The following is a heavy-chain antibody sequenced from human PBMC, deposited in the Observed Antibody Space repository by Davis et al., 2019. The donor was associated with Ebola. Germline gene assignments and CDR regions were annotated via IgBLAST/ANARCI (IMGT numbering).Heavy chain of an antibody. CDR3: ATNTVYHYTY. Sequence: GESLKISCAASGFIFSDAWMSWVRQAPGKGLEWVGRIKSKTGGGTTDYAAPVKGRFTLSRDDSKNTLFLQMNGLKTEDTAVYYCATNTVYHYTYWGQGTLVTVSS. CDR1: GFIFSDAW. CDR2: IKSKTGGGTT. J-gene: IGHJ4*02. D-gene: IGHD3-16*01. V-gene: IGHV3-15*01.